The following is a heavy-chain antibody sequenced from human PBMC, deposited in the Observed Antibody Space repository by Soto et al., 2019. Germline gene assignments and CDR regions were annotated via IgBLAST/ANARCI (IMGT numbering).Heavy chain of an antibody. J-gene: IGHJ4*02. Sequence: PGESLKISCQGSGYTFTGHWISWVRQMPGKGLEWMGRIDPSDSYTDYSPTVQGHVTMPADKSINTAYLQWSSLQASDTAVYYCTRHTGYDSSLDYWGQGTLVTVSS. CDR3: TRHTGYDSSLDY. V-gene: IGHV5-10-1*01. CDR2: IDPSDSYT. D-gene: IGHD5-12*01. CDR1: GYTFTGHW.